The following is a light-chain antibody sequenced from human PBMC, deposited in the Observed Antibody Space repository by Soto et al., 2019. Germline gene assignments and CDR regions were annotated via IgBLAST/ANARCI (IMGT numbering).Light chain of an antibody. CDR3: SSYTSSSTLVV. V-gene: IGLV2-14*01. J-gene: IGLJ2*01. CDR2: DVS. CDR1: SSDVGGYNY. Sequence: QSVLTQPASVSGSPGQSITISCTGTSSDVGGYNYVSWYQQYPGKAPKFMIYDVSYRPSGVSNRFSGSKSGNTASLTISGLQAEDEADYYCSSYTSSSTLVVFGGGTKLTVL.